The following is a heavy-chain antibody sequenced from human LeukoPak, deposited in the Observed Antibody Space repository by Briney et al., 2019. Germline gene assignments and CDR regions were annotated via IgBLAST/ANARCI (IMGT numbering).Heavy chain of an antibody. CDR3: ARAQTYYDILTGPPTGYYYYGMDV. CDR1: GYTFTGYY. D-gene: IGHD3-9*01. CDR2: INPNSGGT. Sequence: ASVTVSCKASGYTFTGYYMHWVRQAPGQGLEWMGWINPNSGGTNYAQKFQGRVTMTRDPSISTAYMELSRLRSDDTAVYYCARAQTYYDILTGPPTGYYYYGMDVWGQGTTVTVSS. V-gene: IGHV1-2*02. J-gene: IGHJ6*02.